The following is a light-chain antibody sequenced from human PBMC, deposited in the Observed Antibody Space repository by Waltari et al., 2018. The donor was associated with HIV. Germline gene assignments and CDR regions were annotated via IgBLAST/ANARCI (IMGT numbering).Light chain of an antibody. V-gene: IGKV3-15*01. CDR2: DTS. CDR1: QTISGK. J-gene: IGKJ1*01. CDR3: QQYKDWPPWT. Sequence: DIVMTQSPATLSVSPGQRVTLSCRASQTISGKLAWYQQKSGQAPRLLLYDTSTRATGVPARFSGSGSGTDFTLTISSLQSEDFAVYFCQQYKDWPPWTFGQGTKVEVK.